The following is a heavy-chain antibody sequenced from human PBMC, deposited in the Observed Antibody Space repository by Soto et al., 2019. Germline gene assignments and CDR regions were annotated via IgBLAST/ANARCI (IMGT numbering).Heavy chain of an antibody. V-gene: IGHV3-30-3*01. CDR2: ISYDGSNK. Sequence: QVQLVESGGGVVQPGRSLRLSCAASGFTFSSYAMHWVRQAPGKGLEWVAVISYDGSNKYYADSVKGRFTISRDNSKNTLYLQMNSLRAEDTAVYYCARAAAGWGNYFDYWGQGTLVPVSS. CDR1: GFTFSSYA. J-gene: IGHJ4*02. D-gene: IGHD6-13*01. CDR3: ARAAAGWGNYFDY.